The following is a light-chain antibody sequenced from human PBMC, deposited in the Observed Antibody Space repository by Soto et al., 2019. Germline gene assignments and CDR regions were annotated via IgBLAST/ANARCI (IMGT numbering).Light chain of an antibody. V-gene: IGKV1-5*03. Sequence: DIQMTQSPSTLSASVGDRVTITCRASQTISFRLAWFQQKPGKAPNLLIYKASSLESGVPSRFSGSRSGTEFTLTISSLQPDDFATYYCQQYDTYPLTFGRGTKVEV. CDR1: QTISFR. CDR2: KAS. CDR3: QQYDTYPLT. J-gene: IGKJ1*01.